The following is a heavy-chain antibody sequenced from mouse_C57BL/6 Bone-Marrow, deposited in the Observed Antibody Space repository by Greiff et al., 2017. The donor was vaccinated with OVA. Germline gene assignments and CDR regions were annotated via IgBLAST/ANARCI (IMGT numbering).Heavy chain of an antibody. CDR2: INPNNGGT. CDR1: GYTFTDYN. D-gene: IGHD1-1*01. J-gene: IGHJ1*03. Sequence: VQLQQSGPELVKPGASVKITCKASGYTFTDYNMDWVKQSHGKSLEWIGDINPNNGGTIYNQKFKGKATLTVDKSSSTAYMELRSLTSEDTAVYYCARSEITTVVAPYWYFDVWGTGTTVTVSS. V-gene: IGHV1-18*01. CDR3: ARSEITTVVAPYWYFDV.